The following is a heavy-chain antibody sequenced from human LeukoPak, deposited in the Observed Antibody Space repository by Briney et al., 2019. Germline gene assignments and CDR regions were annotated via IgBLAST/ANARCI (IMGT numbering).Heavy chain of an antibody. CDR2: IKQDGSEK. CDR1: GFTFSYYW. Sequence: GGSLRLSCAASGFTFSYYWMSWVRQAPGKGLEWVANIKQDGSEKYYVDSVKGRFTISRDNAKNSLYLQMNSLRAEDTAVYYCARASGAALDYWGQGTLVTVSS. J-gene: IGHJ4*02. CDR3: ARASGAALDY. D-gene: IGHD6-6*01. V-gene: IGHV3-7*01.